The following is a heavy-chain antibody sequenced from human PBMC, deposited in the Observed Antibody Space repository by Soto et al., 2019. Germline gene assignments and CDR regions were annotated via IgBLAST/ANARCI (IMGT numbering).Heavy chain of an antibody. CDR2: VSANGDIT. CDR3: ARGDRGGSGSPASYYFSGLDV. CDR1: GFTFSEYA. Sequence: EVKVLESGGDLVQPGGSLRLFCVASGFTFSEYAMTWVRQAPGKGLDWVSSVSANGDITYYADSVKGRFTISRDNSNNTLLLQMNSLRAEDTALYYCARGDRGGSGSPASYYFSGLDVWGQGTTVIVSS. J-gene: IGHJ6*02. D-gene: IGHD3-10*01. V-gene: IGHV3-23*01.